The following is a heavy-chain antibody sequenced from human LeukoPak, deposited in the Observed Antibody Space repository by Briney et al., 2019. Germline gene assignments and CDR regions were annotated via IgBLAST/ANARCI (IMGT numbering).Heavy chain of an antibody. CDR2: INSGSSTI. CDR1: GFTFRTYG. J-gene: IGHJ4*02. V-gene: IGHV3-48*02. Sequence: GGSLRLSCAASGFTFRTYGMNWVRQAPGKGLEWLSYINSGSSTIFYADSVKGRFTISRDNAMNSVDIQMNSLREEDTTVYYCARDWGSLYYFDYWGQGTLVTVSS. CDR3: ARDWGSLYYFDY. D-gene: IGHD3-16*01.